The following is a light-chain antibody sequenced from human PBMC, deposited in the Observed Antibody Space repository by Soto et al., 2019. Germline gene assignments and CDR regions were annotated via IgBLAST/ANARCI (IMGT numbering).Light chain of an antibody. CDR1: SSDVGRYDL. J-gene: IGLJ2*01. CDR3: CSFVRTNGLL. CDR2: EVN. Sequence: QSALTQPASVSGSPGQSITISCTGTSSDVGRYDLVSWYQHHSGKAPKIIIYEVNKRPSGISDRFSGSKSGNTASLTISGLQAEDEADYFCCSFVRTNGLLFGGGTKVTVL. V-gene: IGLV2-23*02.